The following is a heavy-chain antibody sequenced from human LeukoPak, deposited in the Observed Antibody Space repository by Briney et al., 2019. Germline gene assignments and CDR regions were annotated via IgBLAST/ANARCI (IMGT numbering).Heavy chain of an antibody. CDR1: GGSISSGGYY. Sequence: PSETLSLTCTVSGGSISSGGYYWSWIRQHPGKGLEWIGYIYYSGSTYYNPSLKSRVTISVDTSKNQFSLKLRSVTAADTAVYYCARANFGSRCFDPWGQGTLVTVSS. V-gene: IGHV4-31*03. CDR3: ARANFGSRCFDP. J-gene: IGHJ5*02. D-gene: IGHD3-3*01. CDR2: IYYSGST.